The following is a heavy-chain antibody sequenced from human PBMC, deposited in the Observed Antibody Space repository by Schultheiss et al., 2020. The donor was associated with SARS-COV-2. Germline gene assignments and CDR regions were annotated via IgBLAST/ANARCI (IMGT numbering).Heavy chain of an antibody. Sequence: GGSLRLSCAASGFTFSSYGMHWVRQAPGKGLEWVAVISYDGSNKYYADSVKGRFTISRDNSKNTLYLQMNSLRAEDTAVYYCARGSYDFWSGYHYYYGMDVWGQGTTVTVSS. V-gene: IGHV3-30*03. J-gene: IGHJ6*02. CDR3: ARGSYDFWSGYHYYYGMDV. CDR1: GFTFSSYG. D-gene: IGHD3-3*01. CDR2: ISYDGSNK.